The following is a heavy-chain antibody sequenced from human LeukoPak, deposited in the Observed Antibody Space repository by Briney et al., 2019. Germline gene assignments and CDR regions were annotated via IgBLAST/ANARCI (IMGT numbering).Heavy chain of an antibody. CDR3: ARVLPQWLAKYYFDC. CDR2: IYYSGST. V-gene: IGHV4-39*01. J-gene: IGHJ4*02. D-gene: IGHD6-19*01. CDR1: GGSISSDDYY. Sequence: SETLSLTCTVSGGSISSDDYYWNWIRQPPGKGLGWIGTIYYSGSTYYSPSLESRVTISIDTSKNQFSLRLNSVTAADTAVYYCARVLPQWLAKYYFDCWGQGTLVTVSS.